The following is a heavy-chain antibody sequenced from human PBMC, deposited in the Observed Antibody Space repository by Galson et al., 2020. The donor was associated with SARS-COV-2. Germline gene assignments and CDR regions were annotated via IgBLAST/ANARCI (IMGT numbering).Heavy chain of an antibody. Sequence: SLKISCAASGFTFDDYAMHWVRQAPGKGLEWVSGISWNSGFIGYADSVKGRFTISRDNAKNSLYLQMNSLRAEDTALYYCANTPNSSGWYEFDYWGQGTLVTVSS. CDR3: ANTPNSSGWYEFDY. CDR2: ISWNSGFI. D-gene: IGHD6-19*01. CDR1: GFTFDDYA. J-gene: IGHJ4*02. V-gene: IGHV3-9*01.